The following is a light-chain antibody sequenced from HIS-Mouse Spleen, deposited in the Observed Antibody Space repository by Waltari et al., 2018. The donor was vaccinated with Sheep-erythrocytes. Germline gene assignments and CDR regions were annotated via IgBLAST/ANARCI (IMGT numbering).Light chain of an antibody. CDR2: AAS. V-gene: IGKV1-6*01. CDR1: QGIRND. J-gene: IGKJ2*01. Sequence: AIQMTQSPSSLSASVGDRVTITCRASQGIRNDLGWYQQKQGKAPKLLIYAASSLTSGVPSRFSCSGSGTDFTLTISSLQPEDFATYYCLQDYNYPYTFGQGTKLEIK. CDR3: LQDYNYPYT.